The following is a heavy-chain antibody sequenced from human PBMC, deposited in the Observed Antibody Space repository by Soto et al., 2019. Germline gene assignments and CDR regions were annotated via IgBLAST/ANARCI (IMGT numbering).Heavy chain of an antibody. J-gene: IGHJ5*02. CDR1: GFTFSSYG. CDR2: VSSDGSNK. Sequence: QVQLVESGGGVVQPGRSLRLSCAASGFTFSSYGIHWVRQAPGKGLEWVAVVSSDGSNKYYADSVKGRFTISRDNSKNTLYLQMNSLRPEDTAMYYCARLSVVINDWFDPWGQGTLVTVSS. V-gene: IGHV3-30-3*01. CDR3: ARLSVVINDWFDP. D-gene: IGHD3-22*01.